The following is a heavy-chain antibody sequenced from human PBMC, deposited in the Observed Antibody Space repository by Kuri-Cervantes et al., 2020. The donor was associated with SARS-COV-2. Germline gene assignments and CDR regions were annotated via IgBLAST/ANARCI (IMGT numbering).Heavy chain of an antibody. CDR1: GYTFTGYY. Sequence: ASVKVSCKASGYTFTGYYMHWVRQAPGQGLEWMGRINPNSGGTNYAQRFQGRVTMTTDTSTSTAYMELRSLRSDDTAVYYCARVAVAALDYWGQGTLVTVSS. V-gene: IGHV1-2*06. J-gene: IGHJ4*02. CDR2: INPNSGGT. D-gene: IGHD6-19*01. CDR3: ARVAVAALDY.